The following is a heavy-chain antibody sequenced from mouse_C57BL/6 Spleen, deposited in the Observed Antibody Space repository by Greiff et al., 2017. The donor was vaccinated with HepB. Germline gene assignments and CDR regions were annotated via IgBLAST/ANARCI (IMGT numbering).Heavy chain of an antibody. Sequence: VQLKESGEGLVKPGGSLKLSCAASGFTFCSYAMSWVRQTPEKRLEWVAYISSGGDYIYYADTVKGRFTISRDNARNTLYLQMSSLKSEDTAMYYCTREYYGSSRWFAYWGQGTLVTVSA. V-gene: IGHV5-9-1*02. D-gene: IGHD1-1*01. J-gene: IGHJ3*01. CDR3: TREYYGSSRWFAY. CDR1: GFTFCSYA. CDR2: ISSGGDYI.